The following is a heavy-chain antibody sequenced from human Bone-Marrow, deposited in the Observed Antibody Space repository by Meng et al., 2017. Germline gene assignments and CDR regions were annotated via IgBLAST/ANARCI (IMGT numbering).Heavy chain of an antibody. CDR3: ARDRSYGYASSDWFDP. D-gene: IGHD5-18*01. J-gene: IGHJ5*02. CDR1: GYTFTGYY. Sequence: QVELVQSGAGVKKPGASVKVSCKASGYTFTGYYMHWVRQAPGQGLEWMGRINPNSGGTNYAQKFQGRVTMTRDTSISTAYMELSRLRSDDTAVYYCARDRSYGYASSDWFDPWGQGTLVTVSS. CDR2: INPNSGGT. V-gene: IGHV1-2*06.